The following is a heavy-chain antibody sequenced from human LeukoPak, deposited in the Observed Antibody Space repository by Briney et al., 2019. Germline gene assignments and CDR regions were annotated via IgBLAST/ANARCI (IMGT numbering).Heavy chain of an antibody. CDR2: ISWNSGSI. CDR1: GFTFDDYA. CDR3: AKDNAPCPNPGNWFDP. Sequence: PGRSLRLSCAASGFTFDDYAMHWVRQAPGKGLEWVSGISWNSGSIGYADSVKGRFTISRDNAKNSLYLQMNSLRAEDTALYYCAKDNAPCPNPGNWFDPWGQGTLVTVSS. J-gene: IGHJ5*02. D-gene: IGHD3-10*01. V-gene: IGHV3-9*01.